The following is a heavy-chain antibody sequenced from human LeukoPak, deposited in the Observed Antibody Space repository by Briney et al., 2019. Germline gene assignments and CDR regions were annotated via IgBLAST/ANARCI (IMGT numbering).Heavy chain of an antibody. J-gene: IGHJ4*02. CDR1: GFTFSSYG. CDR2: VTYSGGST. Sequence: GGSLRLSCAASGFTFSSYGMSWVRQAPGMGLEWASGVTYSGGSTYYADSVKGRFTISRDNAKNSLYLQMNSLRAEDTAVYYCASLYYYDSSGYYLHPDYWGQGTLVTVSS. CDR3: ASLYYYDSSGYYLHPDY. V-gene: IGHV3-23*01. D-gene: IGHD3-22*01.